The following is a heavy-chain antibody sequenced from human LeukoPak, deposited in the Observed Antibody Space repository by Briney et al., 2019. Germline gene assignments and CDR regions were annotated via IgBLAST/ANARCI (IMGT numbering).Heavy chain of an antibody. J-gene: IGHJ6*02. V-gene: IGHV3-48*02. CDR1: GFTFSSYS. CDR3: ARRYDFWSGYYSSYYYGMDV. D-gene: IGHD3-3*01. CDR2: ISSSSSTI. Sequence: GGSLRLSCAASGFTFSSYSMNWVRLAPGKGLEWVSYISSSSSTIYYADSVKGRFTIPRDNAKNSLYLQMNSLRDEDTAVYYCARRYDFWSGYYSSYYYGMDVWGQGTTVTVSS.